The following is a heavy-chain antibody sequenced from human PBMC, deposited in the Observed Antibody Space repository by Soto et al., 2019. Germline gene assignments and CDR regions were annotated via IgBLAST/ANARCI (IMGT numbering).Heavy chain of an antibody. Sequence: EVQLVESGGGLVQPGRSLRLSCAASGFTFDDYAMHWVRQAPGKGLEWVSGISWNSGSIGYADSVKGRFTISRDNAKNSLYLQMNSLRTEDTALYFCAKESLRHAFDIWGQGTMVTLSS. V-gene: IGHV3-9*01. J-gene: IGHJ3*02. D-gene: IGHD3-16*01. CDR3: AKESLRHAFDI. CDR2: ISWNSGSI. CDR1: GFTFDDYA.